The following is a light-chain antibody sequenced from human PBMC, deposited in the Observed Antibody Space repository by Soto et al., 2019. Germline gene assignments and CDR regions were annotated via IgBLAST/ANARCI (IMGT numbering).Light chain of an antibody. J-gene: IGKJ2*01. Sequence: DIQMTQSLSSLSASVGDTVTITCRASQSISNSLSWYQQKPGKAPKFLIYVASTLQRGVPSRFSGSGSGTDSTLTISSLQPEDVATYYCQQTFSPPYTFGQGPKLEIK. CDR3: QQTFSPPYT. CDR1: QSISNS. V-gene: IGKV1-39*01. CDR2: VAS.